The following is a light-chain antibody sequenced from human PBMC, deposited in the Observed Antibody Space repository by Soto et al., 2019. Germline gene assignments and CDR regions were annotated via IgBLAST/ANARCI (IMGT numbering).Light chain of an antibody. Sequence: QSALTQPPSASGSPGQSVTISCTGTSSDVGGHDYVSWYQQHPGKAPKLMIYEVNKRPSRVPHRFSGSKSGNTASLTVSGLQAEDEADYYCSSYAGSDSFVLFGGGTKVTVL. CDR3: SSYAGSDSFVL. J-gene: IGLJ2*01. CDR1: SSDVGGHDY. CDR2: EVN. V-gene: IGLV2-8*01.